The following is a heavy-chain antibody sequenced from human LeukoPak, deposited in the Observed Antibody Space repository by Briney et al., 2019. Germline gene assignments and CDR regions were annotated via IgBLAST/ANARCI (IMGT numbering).Heavy chain of an antibody. CDR2: IVSGGST. CDR3: VRDYGNFVQGN. V-gene: IGHV4-39*02. Sequence: SETLSLTCTVSTDSISSGNYYWGWVRQSPGQGLEWIGSIVSGGSTYHNPSLKSRVTMSIDTSNNQFSLKLSFVTAADTAIYCCVRDYGNFVQGNWGQGTLVTVSS. J-gene: IGHJ4*02. D-gene: IGHD1-7*01. CDR1: TDSISSGNYY.